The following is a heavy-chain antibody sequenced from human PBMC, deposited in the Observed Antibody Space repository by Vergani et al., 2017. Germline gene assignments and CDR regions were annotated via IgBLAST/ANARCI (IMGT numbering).Heavy chain of an antibody. CDR2: ISWDGGST. CDR3: ASNLVVGDSSGNH. Sequence: EVQLVESGGVVVQPGGSLRLSCAASGFTFDDYTMHWVRQAPGKGLEWVSLISWDGGSTYYADSVKGRFTISRDNSKNSLYLQMNSLRAEDTAVYYCASNLVVGDSSGNHWGQGTLVTVSS. D-gene: IGHD3-22*01. V-gene: IGHV3-43*01. J-gene: IGHJ5*02. CDR1: GFTFDDYT.